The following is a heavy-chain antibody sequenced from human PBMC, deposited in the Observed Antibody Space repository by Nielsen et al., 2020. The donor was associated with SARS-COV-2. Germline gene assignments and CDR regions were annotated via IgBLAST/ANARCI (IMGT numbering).Heavy chain of an antibody. Sequence: SETLSLTCAVSGGSITSGNHYWSWIRQPPGKGLEWIGYIFHTGSTYYNPSLKSRVTISVDTSENQFSLKLTSVTAADTAVYYCARHPPLISSGLFYPYGMDVWGQGTTVSVSS. CDR3: ARHPPLISSGLFYPYGMDV. CDR2: IFHTGST. J-gene: IGHJ6*02. V-gene: IGHV4-39*01. CDR1: GGSITSGNHY. D-gene: IGHD6-19*01.